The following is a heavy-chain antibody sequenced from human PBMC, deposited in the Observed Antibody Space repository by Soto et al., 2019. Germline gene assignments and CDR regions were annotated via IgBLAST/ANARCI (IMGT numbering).Heavy chain of an antibody. Sequence: QVQLQESGPGLVKPSQTLSLTCTVSGGSISSGGYYWSWIRQHPGKGLEWIGYIYYSGSTYYNPSLKSRVPISVHTSKNHFTLKLISVTAADPSVYYCARGPPLGYWGQATLVTVSS. J-gene: IGHJ4*02. V-gene: IGHV4-31*03. CDR1: GGSISSGGYY. CDR3: ARGPPLGY. CDR2: IYYSGST.